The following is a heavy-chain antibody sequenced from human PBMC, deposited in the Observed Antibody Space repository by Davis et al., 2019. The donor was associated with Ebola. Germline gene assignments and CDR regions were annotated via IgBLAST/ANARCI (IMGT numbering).Heavy chain of an antibody. Sequence: KVSCKGSGYSFPNYWIGWVRQMPGKGLEWMGIIYPGDSDTRYSPSFQGQVTISADKSISTAYLQWSSLKASDTAMYYCARRMATIKYYGMDVWGQGTTVTVSS. J-gene: IGHJ6*02. CDR1: GYSFPNYW. CDR2: IYPGDSDT. D-gene: IGHD5-24*01. CDR3: ARRMATIKYYGMDV. V-gene: IGHV5-51*01.